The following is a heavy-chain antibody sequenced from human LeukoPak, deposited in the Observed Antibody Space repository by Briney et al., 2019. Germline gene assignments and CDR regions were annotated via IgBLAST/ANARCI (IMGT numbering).Heavy chain of an antibody. CDR2: IYHNGRT. Sequence: SETLSLTCAVSGSSISSGYYWGWIRQPPGKGLEWIGNIYHNGRTVYNPSLQSRVTVSVDTSKNHFSVQLTSVTAADTAVYYCARRHPAMVFDFWGQGILVAVSS. CDR1: GSSISSGYY. D-gene: IGHD5-18*01. CDR3: ARRHPAMVFDF. J-gene: IGHJ5*01. V-gene: IGHV4-38-2*01.